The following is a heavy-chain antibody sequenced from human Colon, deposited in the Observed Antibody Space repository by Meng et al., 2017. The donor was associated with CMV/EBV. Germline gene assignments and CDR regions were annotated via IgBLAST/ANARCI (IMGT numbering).Heavy chain of an antibody. V-gene: IGHV3-30-3*01. CDR1: GFNFNYHT. CDR3: ARENIPVAGTSFDY. Sequence: GGSLRLSCAASGFNFNYHTIHWVRQAPGKGLEWVSLISYDGTTKYYADSVKGRFTISRDNSENTAYLQMDGLRRDDTATYYCARENIPVAGTSFDYWGPGARVTVPQ. J-gene: IGHJ4*02. D-gene: IGHD6-19*01. CDR2: ISYDGTTK.